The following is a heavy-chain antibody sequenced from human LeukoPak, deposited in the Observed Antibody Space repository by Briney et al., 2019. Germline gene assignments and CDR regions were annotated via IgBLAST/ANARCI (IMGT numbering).Heavy chain of an antibody. CDR1: GFTFSSYW. J-gene: IGHJ4*02. D-gene: IGHD6-13*01. CDR3: AKDRELQLPYYFDY. V-gene: IGHV3-7*01. CDR2: IKQDGSEK. Sequence: GGSLRLSCAASGFTFSSYWMSWVRQAPGKGLEWVANIKQDGSEKYYVDSVKGRFTISRDNAKNTLYLQMNSLRAEDTAVYYCAKDRELQLPYYFDYWGQGTLVTVSS.